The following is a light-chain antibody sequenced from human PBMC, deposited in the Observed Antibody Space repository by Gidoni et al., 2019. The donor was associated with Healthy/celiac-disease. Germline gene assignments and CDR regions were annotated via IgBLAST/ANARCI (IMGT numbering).Light chain of an antibody. Sequence: QSALTQPASVSGSTGQSITISCTGTSSDVGGYNYVSWYQQHPGKAPKLMIYEVSNRPSGVSNRFSGSTSGNTASLTISGLQAEDEADYYCSSYTSSSTLEGVFGGGTKLTVL. J-gene: IGLJ2*01. V-gene: IGLV2-14*01. CDR1: SSDVGGYNY. CDR3: SSYTSSSTLEGV. CDR2: EVS.